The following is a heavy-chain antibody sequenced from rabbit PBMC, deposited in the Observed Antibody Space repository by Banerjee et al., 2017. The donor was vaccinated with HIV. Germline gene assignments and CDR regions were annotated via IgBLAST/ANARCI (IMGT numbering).Heavy chain of an antibody. Sequence: SGIDFSNYNFMCWVRQAPGKGLEWIACINMFTGKSVYASWAKGRFIMSRPSSTTVTLQMTSLTVADTATYFCARDSSATSSRGFNLWGPGTLVTVS. D-gene: IGHD1-1*01. CDR3: ARDSSATSSRGFNL. V-gene: IGHV1S40*01. J-gene: IGHJ4*01. CDR2: INMFTGKS. CDR1: GIDFSNYNF.